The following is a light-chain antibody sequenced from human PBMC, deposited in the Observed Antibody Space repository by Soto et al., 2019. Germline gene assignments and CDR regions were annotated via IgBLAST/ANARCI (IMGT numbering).Light chain of an antibody. J-gene: IGKJ5*01. V-gene: IGKV1-39*01. CDR3: QQRYSTPCT. CDR2: AAS. CDR1: QSSSSY. Sequence: DSQLSQSPSSISAFVGDRVTITCRASQSSSSYLNWYQQKPGKAPKLLIYAASSLQSGVPSSVSSSGSCTDFTLTIISLQPDDFATYYCQQRYSTPCTFGQGTRLEIK.